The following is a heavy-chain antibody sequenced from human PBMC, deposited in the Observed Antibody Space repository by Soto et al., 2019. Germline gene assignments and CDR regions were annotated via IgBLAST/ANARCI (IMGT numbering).Heavy chain of an antibody. V-gene: IGHV1-3*01. CDR1: GYTFTNYA. Sequence: ASVKVSCKASGYTFTNYAMHWVRQAPGQRLEWMGWINAGNGNTKYSQKFQGRVTITRDTSASTAYMELSSLRSEDTAVYYCARGGSLYWYFDLWGRGTPVTVS. CDR3: ARGGSLYWYFDL. J-gene: IGHJ2*01. CDR2: INAGNGNT. D-gene: IGHD1-26*01.